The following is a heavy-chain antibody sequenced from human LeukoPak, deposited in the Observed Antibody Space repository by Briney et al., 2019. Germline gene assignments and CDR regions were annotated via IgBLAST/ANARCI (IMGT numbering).Heavy chain of an antibody. CDR3: ARHQQLNY. CDR2: IYSGGNT. Sequence: PGGSLRLSCAASGFTVSNNFMSWVRQAPGKGLEWVSVIYSGGNTYYADSVKGRFAISRDNAEKSLYLQMNSLRAEDTAVYYCARHQQLNYWGQGTLVTVSS. J-gene: IGHJ4*02. D-gene: IGHD6-13*01. V-gene: IGHV3-66*04. CDR1: GFTVSNNF.